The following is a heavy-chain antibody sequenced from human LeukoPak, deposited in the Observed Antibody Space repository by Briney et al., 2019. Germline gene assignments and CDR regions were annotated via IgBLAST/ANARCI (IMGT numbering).Heavy chain of an antibody. CDR1: GYTFTSYD. V-gene: IGHV1-8*01. J-gene: IGHJ4*02. D-gene: IGHD4-17*01. CDR2: MNPNSGNT. Sequence: APVKVSCKASGYTFTSYDINWVRQATGQGLEWMGWMNPNSGNTGYAQKFQGRVTMTRNTSISTAYMELSSLRSEDTAVYYCARGVPLGVHDYGAPGAYWGQGTLVTVSS. CDR3: ARGVPLGVHDYGAPGAY.